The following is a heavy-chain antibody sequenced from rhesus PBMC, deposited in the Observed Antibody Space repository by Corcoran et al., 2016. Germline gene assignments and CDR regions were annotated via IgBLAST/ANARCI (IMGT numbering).Heavy chain of an antibody. CDR3: AKDTAGTVKHGLDS. V-gene: IGHV3S5*01. CDR2: ISNGGGST. J-gene: IGHJ6*01. Sequence: EVQLVESGGGLVQPGGSLRLSCAASGFTFSSYGMSWVRQAPGKGLEWVSYISNGGGSTYYADSVKGRFTISRGNSKNTLSLQMNSLRAEDTAVYYCAKDTAGTVKHGLDSWGQGVVVTVSS. CDR1: GFTFSSYG. D-gene: IGHD5-24*01.